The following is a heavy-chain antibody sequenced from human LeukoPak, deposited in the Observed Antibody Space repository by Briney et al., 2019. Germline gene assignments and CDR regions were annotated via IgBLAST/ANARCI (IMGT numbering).Heavy chain of an antibody. J-gene: IGHJ6*03. CDR2: INPNSGGT. Sequence: ASVKVSCKASGYTFTGYYMHWVRQAPGQGLEWMGWINPNSGGTDYAQKFQGRVTMTRDTSISTAYMELSRLRSDDTAVYYCARDWVVPADYYYMDVWGKGTTVTVSS. CDR3: ARDWVVPADYYYMDV. V-gene: IGHV1-2*02. D-gene: IGHD2-2*01. CDR1: GYTFTGYY.